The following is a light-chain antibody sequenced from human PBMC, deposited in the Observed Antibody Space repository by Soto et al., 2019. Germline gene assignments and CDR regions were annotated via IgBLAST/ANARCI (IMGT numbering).Light chain of an antibody. CDR2: RHN. J-gene: IGLJ2*01. CDR3: AAWDDSLSGVV. CDR1: SSHIGSNY. V-gene: IGLV1-47*01. Sequence: QSVLTQPPSASGTPGQRVTISCSGSSSHIGSNYVFWYQHLPGTAPKLLIYRHNQWPSGVPDRCSGSKSGTSASLAISGLRSEDETDYYCAAWDDSLSGVVFGGGTKLTVL.